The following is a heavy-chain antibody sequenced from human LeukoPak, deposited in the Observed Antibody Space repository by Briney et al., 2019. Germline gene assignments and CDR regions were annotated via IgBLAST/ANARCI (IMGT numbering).Heavy chain of an antibody. J-gene: IGHJ4*02. V-gene: IGHV4-39*07. CDR1: GGSISSSSYY. CDR2: IYYSGST. CDR3: ASGTHDYSNPRRLDY. Sequence: PSETLSLTCTVSGGSISSSSYYWGWIRQPPGKGLEWIGSIYYSGSTYYNPALKSLVTISVDTSKNQFSLKLSSVTAADTAVYYCASGTHDYSNPRRLDYWGQGTLVTVSS. D-gene: IGHD4-11*01.